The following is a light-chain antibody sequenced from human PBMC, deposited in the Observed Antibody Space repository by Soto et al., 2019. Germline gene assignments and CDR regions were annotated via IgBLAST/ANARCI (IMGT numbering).Light chain of an antibody. Sequence: EIVLTQSPGTLSLSPGETATLSCRASQSVTSSHLGWYQQKPGQAPRLLVYAASSRATGIPDRFSGSGSGTDFTLTISRLEPEDSAVYYCQRFGGSPLYSVGQGTKLEIK. J-gene: IGKJ2*03. CDR3: QRFGGSPLYS. CDR2: AAS. V-gene: IGKV3-20*01. CDR1: QSVTSSH.